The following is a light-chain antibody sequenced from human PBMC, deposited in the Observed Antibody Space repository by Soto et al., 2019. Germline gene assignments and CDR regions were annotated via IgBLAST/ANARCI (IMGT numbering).Light chain of an antibody. V-gene: IGKV1-5*01. CDR2: DAY. CDR3: RQYNSYLFT. CDR1: QSISSW. Sequence: DIQMAQSPSTLSASVGDSVTIACRASQSISSWLAWNQQKPGKATRLLIYDAYSLESGVASRFSGSGSGKESTLTISSLQPDYCATYCSRQYNSYLFTVGPGTKVDSK. J-gene: IGKJ3*01.